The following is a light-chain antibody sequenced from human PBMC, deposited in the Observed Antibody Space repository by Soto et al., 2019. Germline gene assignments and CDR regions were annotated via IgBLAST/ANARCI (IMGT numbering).Light chain of an antibody. CDR1: NIGYKN. J-gene: IGLJ2*01. Sequence: SYELTQPLSVSVALGQTARITCGGDNIGYKNVHWYQHKPGQAPVLVIYRDSNRPSGIPERFSGSNSGNTATLTISRAQAGDEADYYCQVWDRNTVVFGGGTKLTVL. CDR3: QVWDRNTVV. V-gene: IGLV3-9*01. CDR2: RDS.